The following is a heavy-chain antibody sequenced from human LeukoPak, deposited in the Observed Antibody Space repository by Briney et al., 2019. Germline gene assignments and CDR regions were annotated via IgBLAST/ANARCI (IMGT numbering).Heavy chain of an antibody. CDR1: GFTFSSYS. CDR3: AKSVNSYYDWFDP. D-gene: IGHD3-22*01. Sequence: GGSLRLSCAASGFTFSSYSMNWVRQAPGKGLEWVSSINDNSRSIFYTDSLKGRFTVFRDNAKNSLYLQMNNLRAEDTAVYYCAKSVNSYYDWFDPWGQGTLVTVSS. CDR2: INDNSRSI. J-gene: IGHJ5*02. V-gene: IGHV3-21*01.